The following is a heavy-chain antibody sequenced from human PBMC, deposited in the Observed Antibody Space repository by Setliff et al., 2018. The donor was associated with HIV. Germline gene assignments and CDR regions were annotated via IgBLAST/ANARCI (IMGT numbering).Heavy chain of an antibody. D-gene: IGHD3-3*01. CDR3: ARSPFLPSGYFDD. J-gene: IGHJ4*02. CDR1: GDSINTPHC. Sequence: SETLSLTCAVSGDSINTPHCWSWVRQSLEKGLEWIGEVCQRGGINYNPFLWSRASISIDTTKNQFYLKMSSVTAADTAVYYCARSPFLPSGYFDDWGQGSLVTVSS. CDR2: VCQRGGI. V-gene: IGHV4-4*02.